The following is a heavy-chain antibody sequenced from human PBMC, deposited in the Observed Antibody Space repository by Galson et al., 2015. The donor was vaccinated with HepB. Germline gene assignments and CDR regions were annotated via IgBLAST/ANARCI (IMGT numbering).Heavy chain of an antibody. CDR1: GYTFSTYD. D-gene: IGHD1-14*01. CDR2: MNPSSGNT. J-gene: IGHJ4*02. CDR3: ARSLGYNNNWRDY. V-gene: IGHV1-8*01. Sequence: SVKVSCKVSGYTFSTYDINWVRQATGQGLEWMGWMNPSSGNTGYAREFEGRVTMTRNTSINTAYMELSSLTSEDTAVYYCARSLGYNNNWRDYWGQGILVTVST.